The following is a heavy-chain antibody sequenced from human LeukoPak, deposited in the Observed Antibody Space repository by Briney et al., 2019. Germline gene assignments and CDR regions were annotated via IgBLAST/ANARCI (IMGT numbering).Heavy chain of an antibody. V-gene: IGHV4-59*01. D-gene: IGHD3-10*01. J-gene: IGHJ5*02. CDR3: ARDRPYYGSGSSGFDP. Sequence: SETLSLTCTVSGGSISSYYWSWIRQPPGKGLEWIGYTYYSGSTNYNPSLKSRVTISVDTSKNQFSLKLSSVTAADTAVYYCARDRPYYGSGSSGFDPWGQGTLVTVSS. CDR1: GGSISSYY. CDR2: TYYSGST.